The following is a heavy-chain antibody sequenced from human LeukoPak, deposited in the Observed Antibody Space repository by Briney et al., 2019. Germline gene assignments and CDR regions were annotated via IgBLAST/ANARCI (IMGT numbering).Heavy chain of an antibody. J-gene: IGHJ6*01. CDR1: GFTFRSYE. CDR2: ISSSGSTI. Sequence: GGSLSLFYAACGFTFRSYELHWVRQAPGKGLEWVSYISSSGSTIYYADSVKGRFTISRDNAKNSLSLQMNSLRAEDTAVYYCARPADHGYYGMGVWGPMTTVTVSS. CDR3: ARPADHGYYGMGV. V-gene: IGHV3-48*03. D-gene: IGHD1-14*01.